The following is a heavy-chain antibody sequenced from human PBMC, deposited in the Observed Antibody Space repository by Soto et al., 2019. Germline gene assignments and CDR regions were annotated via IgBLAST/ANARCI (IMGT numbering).Heavy chain of an antibody. D-gene: IGHD3-16*01. CDR2: IVVGSGNT. Sequence: SVKVSCKASGFTFTSSAMQWVRQARGQRLEWIGWIVVGSGNTNYAQKFQERVTITRDMSTSTAYMELSSLRSEDTAVYYCAAFFGGSTPYYSYCGMDVGGQGTTATVS. CDR3: AAFFGGSTPYYSYCGMDV. CDR1: GFTFTSSA. J-gene: IGHJ6*02. V-gene: IGHV1-58*02.